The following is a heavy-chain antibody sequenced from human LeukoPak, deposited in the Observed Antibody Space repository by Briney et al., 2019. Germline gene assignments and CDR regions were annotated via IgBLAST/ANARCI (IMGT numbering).Heavy chain of an antibody. CDR3: ARGFRGDNFDY. CDR2: MYHSGST. CDR1: GGSISSYY. Sequence: SETLSLTCTVSGGSISSYYWGWIRRPPGKGLEWIGTMYHSGSTNYNPSLKSRVTISVDTSKNQFSLKLSSVTAADTAVYFCARGFRGDNFDYWGQGTLVTVSS. V-gene: IGHV4-59*08. J-gene: IGHJ4*02. D-gene: IGHD7-27*01.